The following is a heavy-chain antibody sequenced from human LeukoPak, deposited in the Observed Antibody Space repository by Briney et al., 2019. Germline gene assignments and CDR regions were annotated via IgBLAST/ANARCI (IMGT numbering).Heavy chain of an antibody. D-gene: IGHD5-24*01. CDR3: AQLNTNWFDP. CDR1: GFTFSSYW. J-gene: IGHJ5*02. CDR2: IKQDGSEK. V-gene: IGHV3-7*01. Sequence: GGSLRLSCAASGFTFSSYWMSWVRQAPGKGLEWVANIKQDGSEKNYVDSMKGRFTISRDNAKNSLYPQMNSLRAEDTAVYYCAQLNTNWFDPWGQGTLVTVSS.